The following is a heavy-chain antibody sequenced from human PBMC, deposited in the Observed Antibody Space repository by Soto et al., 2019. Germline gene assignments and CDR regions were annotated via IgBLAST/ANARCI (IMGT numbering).Heavy chain of an antibody. D-gene: IGHD4-4*01. J-gene: IGHJ4*02. CDR2: ISWNRGTI. Sequence: EVQLVESGGGLVQPGRSLRLSCAAAGFSFRNYAMHWVRQAPGKGLEWVSGISWNRGTIGYADSVKGRFTISRDNAKNSLYLEMNSLRAEDTALYYCAKDKLYSNYEYYFDHWGQGTLVTVSS. CDR3: AKDKLYSNYEYYFDH. V-gene: IGHV3-9*01. CDR1: GFSFRNYA.